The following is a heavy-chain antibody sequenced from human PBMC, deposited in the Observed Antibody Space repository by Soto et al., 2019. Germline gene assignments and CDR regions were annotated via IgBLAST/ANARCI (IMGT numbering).Heavy chain of an antibody. V-gene: IGHV3-48*01. CDR3: ARWDLPKKVFDI. J-gene: IGHJ3*02. CDR2: ITSSSSTI. Sequence: GGSLRLSCAASGFTFSSYSMNWVRQAPGKGLEWVSYITSSSSTIFYADSVKGRFTISRDKAKNSLYLQMNTLRAEDTGVYYCARWDLPKKVFDIWGKGTMVTVS. CDR1: GFTFSSYS. D-gene: IGHD1-26*01.